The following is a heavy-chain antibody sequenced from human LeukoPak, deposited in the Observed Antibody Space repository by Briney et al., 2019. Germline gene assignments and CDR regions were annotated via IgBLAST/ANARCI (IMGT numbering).Heavy chain of an antibody. J-gene: IGHJ4*02. CDR2: IYYSGST. CDR3: ARQGRSTVTTIDY. V-gene: IGHV4-39*01. D-gene: IGHD4-17*01. Sequence: GSLRLSCAASGFTFSSYAMSWVRQPPGKGLEWIGSIYYSGSTYYNPSLKSRVTISVDTSKNQFSLKLSSVTAADTAVYYCARQGRSTVTTIDYWGQGTLVTVSS. CDR1: GFTFSSYA.